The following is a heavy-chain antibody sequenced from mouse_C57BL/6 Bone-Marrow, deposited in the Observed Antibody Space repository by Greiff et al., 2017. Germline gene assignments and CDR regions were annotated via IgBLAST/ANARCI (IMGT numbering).Heavy chain of an antibody. CDR2: ISYDGSN. V-gene: IGHV3-6*01. Sequence: ASGPGLVKPSQSLSLTCSVTGYSITSGYYWNWIRQFPGTKLEWMGYISYDGSNNYNPSLKNRISITRDTSKNQFFLKLNSVTTEDTATYYCAREAFDYWGQGTTLTGSS. CDR3: AREAFDY. J-gene: IGHJ2*01. CDR1: GYSITSGYY.